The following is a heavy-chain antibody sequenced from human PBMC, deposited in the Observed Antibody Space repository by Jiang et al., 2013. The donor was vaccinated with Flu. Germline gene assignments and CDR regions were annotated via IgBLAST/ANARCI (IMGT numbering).Heavy chain of an antibody. CDR3: ARIITIFGVVPYYFDY. Sequence: LLKPSETLSLTCSVSGGSVSSGSYYWSWIRQPPGKGLEWIGYIHYSGNSNYNPSLKSRLTLSADTSKNQFSLSLTSVTAADTAVYYCARIITIFGVVPYYFDYWGQGILVTVSS. V-gene: IGHV4-61*01. D-gene: IGHD3-3*01. J-gene: IGHJ4*02. CDR2: IHYSGNS. CDR1: GGSVSSGSYY.